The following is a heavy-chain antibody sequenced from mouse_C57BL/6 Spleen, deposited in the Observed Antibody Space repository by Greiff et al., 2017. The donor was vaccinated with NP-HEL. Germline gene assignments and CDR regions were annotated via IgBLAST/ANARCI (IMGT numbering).Heavy chain of an antibody. Sequence: VQLQQSGPELVKPGASVKISCKASGYAFSSSWMNWVKPRPGKGLEWIGRIYPGDGDTNYNGKFKGKATLTADKSSSTAYMQLSSLTSEDSAVYFCARLGLYYFDYWGQGTTLTVSS. V-gene: IGHV1-82*01. CDR1: GYAFSSSW. CDR2: IYPGDGDT. D-gene: IGHD4-1*01. J-gene: IGHJ2*01. CDR3: ARLGLYYFDY.